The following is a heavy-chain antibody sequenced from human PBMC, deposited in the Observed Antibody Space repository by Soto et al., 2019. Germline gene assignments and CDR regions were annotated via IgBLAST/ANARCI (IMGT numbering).Heavy chain of an antibody. Sequence: PSETLSLTCTVSGGSISSYYWSWIRQPAGKGLEWIGRIYTSGSTNYNPSLKSRVTMSVDTSKNQFSLKLSSVTAADTAVYYCARVIVVVAASGPNWFDPWGQGTLVTVSS. CDR1: GGSISSYY. J-gene: IGHJ5*02. CDR3: ARVIVVVAASGPNWFDP. V-gene: IGHV4-4*07. D-gene: IGHD2-15*01. CDR2: IYTSGST.